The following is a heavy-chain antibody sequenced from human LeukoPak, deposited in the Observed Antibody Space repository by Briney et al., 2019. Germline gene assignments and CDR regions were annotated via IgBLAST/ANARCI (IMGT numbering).Heavy chain of an antibody. D-gene: IGHD1-26*01. Sequence: PGASLRLSCAVTGFIFSTYGMPWVRQAPGKGLEWVAFIRSDESDRSYGGSVKGRFTISRDNSKNTLYLQMNTLRAEDTAVYYCGKHDSASEYWGQGTLVTVSS. CDR1: GFIFSTYG. V-gene: IGHV3-30*02. J-gene: IGHJ4*02. CDR2: IRSDESDR. CDR3: GKHDSASEY.